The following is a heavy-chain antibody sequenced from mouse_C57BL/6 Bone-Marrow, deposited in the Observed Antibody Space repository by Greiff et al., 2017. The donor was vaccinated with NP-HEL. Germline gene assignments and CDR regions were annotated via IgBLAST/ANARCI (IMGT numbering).Heavy chain of an antibody. CDR2: ISTLAYSI. J-gene: IGHJ1*03. D-gene: IGHD1-1*01. CDR3: ARLYYGSSLYWYFDV. V-gene: IGHV5-15*01. CDR1: GFTFSDYG. Sequence: EVQLVESGGGLVQPGGSLKLSCAASGFTFSDYGMAWVRQAPRKGPEWVAFISTLAYSIYYADTVTGRFTISRENATNTLYLELSSLRSEDTAMYYCARLYYGSSLYWYFDVWGTGTTVTVAS.